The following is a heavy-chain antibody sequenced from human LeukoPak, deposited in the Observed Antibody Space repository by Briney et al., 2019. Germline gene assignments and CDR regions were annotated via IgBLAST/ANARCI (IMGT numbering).Heavy chain of an antibody. Sequence: GASVKVSCKASGGTFSSYAISWVRQAPGQGLEWMGGIIPIFGTANYAQKFQGRVTITTDESTSTAYMELSSLRSEDTAVYYCALRAVGTFYYYYYMDVWGKGTTVTVSS. CDR2: IIPIFGTA. J-gene: IGHJ6*03. D-gene: IGHD2-21*02. V-gene: IGHV1-69*05. CDR3: ALRAVGTFYYYYYMDV. CDR1: GGTFSSYA.